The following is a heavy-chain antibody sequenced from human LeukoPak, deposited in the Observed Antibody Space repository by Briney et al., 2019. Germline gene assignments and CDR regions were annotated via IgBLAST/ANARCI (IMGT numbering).Heavy chain of an antibody. CDR2: IKKDGSEK. CDR3: ARHLSGITGYTYGRGIDY. V-gene: IGHV3-7*01. D-gene: IGHD5-18*01. CDR1: GFTFSSYW. J-gene: IGHJ4*02. Sequence: GGSLRLSCAASGFTFSSYWMSWVRQAPGKGLEWVANIKKDGSEKYYVDSVKGRFTISRDNAKKSLYLQMNSLGAEDTAVYYCARHLSGITGYTYGRGIDYWGQGTPLTVSS.